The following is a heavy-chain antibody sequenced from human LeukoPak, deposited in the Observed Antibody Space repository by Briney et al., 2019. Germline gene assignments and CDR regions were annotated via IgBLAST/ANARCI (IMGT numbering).Heavy chain of an antibody. D-gene: IGHD4-17*01. Sequence: SETLSLTCTVSGGSFNSYYWSWLRQPAGKGLEWIGRIHTSGSTDYSPSLQSRVTISIDTSQKQFSLNLSSVTAAGTAVYYCARDIVYLIDEDYGWGQGTLVTVSS. CDR1: GGSFNSYY. V-gene: IGHV4-4*07. CDR3: ARDIVYLIDEDYG. CDR2: IHTSGST. J-gene: IGHJ4*02.